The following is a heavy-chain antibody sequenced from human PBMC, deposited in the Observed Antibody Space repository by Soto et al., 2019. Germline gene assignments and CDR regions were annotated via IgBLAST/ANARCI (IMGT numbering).Heavy chain of an antibody. CDR1: GFTVSTKY. CDR2: IYSGGST. D-gene: IGHD3-16*01. CDR3: ARDPWAADY. J-gene: IGHJ4*02. Sequence: EVQLVESGGGLVQPGGSLRLSCAASGFTVSTKYMSWVRQAPGKGLEWVSVIYSGGSTFYADSVRGRFTISRDNSTNTVKLQMNSLRAEDTAVYYCARDPWAADYWGQGTLVTVSS. V-gene: IGHV3-66*01.